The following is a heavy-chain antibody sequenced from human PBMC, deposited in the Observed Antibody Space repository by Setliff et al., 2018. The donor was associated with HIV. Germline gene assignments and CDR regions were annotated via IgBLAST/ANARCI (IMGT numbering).Heavy chain of an antibody. D-gene: IGHD3-22*01. CDR3: ARIPNHSSGFDY. Sequence: ASVKVSCKASGGSFSSYAISWVRQAPGQGLEWMGGIIPIFGTAKYAQKFQGRVTITTDESTSTAYMELSSLGSEDTAVYYCARIPNHSSGFDYWGQGTPVTVS. J-gene: IGHJ4*02. CDR2: IIPIFGTA. CDR1: GGSFSSYA. V-gene: IGHV1-69*05.